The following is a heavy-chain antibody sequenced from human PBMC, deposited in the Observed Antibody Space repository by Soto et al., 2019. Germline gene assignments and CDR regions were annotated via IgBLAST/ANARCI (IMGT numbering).Heavy chain of an antibody. V-gene: IGHV4-39*01. CDR3: ARRDSYGYSSNWFDP. D-gene: IGHD5-18*01. CDR1: GGSISSSSYY. CDR2: IYYSGST. Sequence: PSETLSLTCTVSGGSISSSSYYWGWIRQPPGKGLEWIGSIYYSGSTYYNPSLKSRVTISVDTSKNQFSLKLSSVTAADTVVYYCARRDSYGYSSNWFDPWGQGTLVTVSS. J-gene: IGHJ5*02.